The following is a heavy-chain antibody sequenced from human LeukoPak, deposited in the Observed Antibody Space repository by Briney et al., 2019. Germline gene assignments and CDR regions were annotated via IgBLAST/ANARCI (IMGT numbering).Heavy chain of an antibody. V-gene: IGHV6-1*01. CDR2: TYYRSKWYN. D-gene: IGHD2/OR15-2a*01. CDR1: GDSLSSNSAA. Sequence: SQTLSLTCALSGDSLSSNSAAWSWIRQSPSRGLEWLGRTYYRSKWYNDYAVSVKSRITINPHTSKNQFSLQLNSVPPEDTAVYYCALVLRGSNAFDYWGQGTLVTVSS. J-gene: IGHJ4*02. CDR3: ALVLRGSNAFDY.